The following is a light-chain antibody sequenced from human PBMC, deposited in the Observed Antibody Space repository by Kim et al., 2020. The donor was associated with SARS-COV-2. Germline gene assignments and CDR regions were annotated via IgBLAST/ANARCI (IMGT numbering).Light chain of an antibody. Sequence: EIVLTQSPATLSLSPGERATLSCRASQSVRNYLAWYQQKPGQAPRLLIYDASNRATGIPARFSGSGSGTDFTLTINSLEPEDFAVYYCQQRSNWPLFTFGPGTKVDIK. J-gene: IGKJ3*01. CDR1: QSVRNY. CDR3: QQRSNWPLFT. V-gene: IGKV3-11*01. CDR2: DAS.